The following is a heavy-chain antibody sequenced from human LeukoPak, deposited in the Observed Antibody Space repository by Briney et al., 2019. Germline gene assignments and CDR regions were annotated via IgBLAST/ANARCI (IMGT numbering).Heavy chain of an antibody. J-gene: IGHJ4*02. CDR2: ISSSSSTI. CDR3: ARDGGAAAGTFDY. D-gene: IGHD6-13*01. CDR1: GFTFSSYS. Sequence: GGSLRLSCAASGFTFSSYSMNWVRQAPGKGLEWVSYISSSSSTIYYADSVKGRFTISRTNARNSLYLQMNSLRAEDTAVYYCARDGGAAAGTFDYWGQGTLDTVSS. V-gene: IGHV3-48*01.